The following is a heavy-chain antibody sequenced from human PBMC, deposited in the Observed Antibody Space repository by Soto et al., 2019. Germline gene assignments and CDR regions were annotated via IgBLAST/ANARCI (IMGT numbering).Heavy chain of an antibody. CDR2: ISGSGGST. V-gene: IGHV3-23*01. CDR1: GFTFSSYA. CDR3: ARRGSGSYYDY. D-gene: IGHD1-26*01. J-gene: IGHJ4*02. Sequence: EVQLLESGGGLVQPGGSLRLSCAASGFTFSSYAMRWVRQAPGKGLEWVSAISGSGGSTYYADSVKGRFTISRDNSKNTLYLQLNSLRSEDTAVYYCARRGSGSYYDYWGQGTLVTVSS.